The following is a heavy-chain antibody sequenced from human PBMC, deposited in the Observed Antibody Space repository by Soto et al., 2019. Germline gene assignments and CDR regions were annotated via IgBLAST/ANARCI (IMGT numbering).Heavy chain of an antibody. CDR2: ISSSGSTI. V-gene: IGHV3-11*01. CDR1: GFTFSDYY. CDR3: ATTARRTSSYYYYYMDV. D-gene: IGHD6-6*01. J-gene: IGHJ6*03. Sequence: PGGSLRLSCAASGFTFSDYYMSWIRQAPGKGLEWVSYISSSGSTIYYADSVKGRFTISRDNAKNSLYLQMNSLRAEDTAVYYCATTARRTSSYYYYYMDVWGKGTTVTVSS.